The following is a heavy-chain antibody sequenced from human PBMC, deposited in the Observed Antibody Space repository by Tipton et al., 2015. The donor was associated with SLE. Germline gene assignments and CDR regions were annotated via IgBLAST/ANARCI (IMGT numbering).Heavy chain of an antibody. CDR2: IADTGSP. J-gene: IGHJ4*02. CDR1: GGSFSGYH. V-gene: IGHV4-34*01. Sequence: LRLSCAVYGGSFSGYHWTWIRQPPGQGLEWSGEIADTGSPNYNPYLTSRVTISLDTAKGQFSLILNSLTAADTAVYYCARGHFQRWPPSAYWGQGTLVTVSS. CDR3: ARGHFQRWPPSAY. D-gene: IGHD6-19*01.